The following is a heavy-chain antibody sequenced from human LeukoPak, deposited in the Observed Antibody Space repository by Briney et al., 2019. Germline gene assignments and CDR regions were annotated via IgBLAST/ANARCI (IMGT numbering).Heavy chain of an antibody. Sequence: RPGGSLRLSCAASGFTFSDYYIHWVRHAPGKGLVWVSRINSDGSSTSYADSVKGRFTISRDNAKNTLYLQMNSLRAEDTAVYYCARDGNSKGDFDYWGQGTLLTVSS. CDR1: GFTFSDYY. CDR2: INSDGSST. V-gene: IGHV3-74*01. CDR3: ARDGNSKGDFDY. D-gene: IGHD4-11*01. J-gene: IGHJ4*02.